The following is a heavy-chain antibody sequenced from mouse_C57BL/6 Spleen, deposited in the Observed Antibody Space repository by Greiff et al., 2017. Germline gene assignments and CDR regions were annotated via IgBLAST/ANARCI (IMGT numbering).Heavy chain of an antibody. J-gene: IGHJ4*01. CDR3: VRGSGGGSLYAMDY. D-gene: IGHD3-2*02. Sequence: EVMLVESGGGLVQPKGSLKLSCAASGFSFNTYAMNWVRQAPGKGLEWVARIRSKSNNYATYYADSVKDRFTISRDDSESMLYLQMNNLKTEDTAMYYCVRGSGGGSLYAMDYWGQGTSVTVSS. CDR1: GFSFNTYA. CDR2: IRSKSNNYAT. V-gene: IGHV10-1*01.